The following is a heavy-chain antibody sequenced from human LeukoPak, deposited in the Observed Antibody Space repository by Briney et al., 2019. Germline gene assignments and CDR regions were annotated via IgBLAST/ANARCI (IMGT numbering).Heavy chain of an antibody. CDR1: GFTFSSYG. CDR2: ISYDGSNK. CDR3: AKDREGYCSGGSCYYFDY. J-gene: IGHJ4*02. V-gene: IGHV3-30*18. Sequence: SGGSLRLSCAASGFTFSSYGMHWVRQAPGKGLEWVAVISYDGSNKYYADSVKGRFTISRDNSKNTLYLQMNSLRAEDTAVYYCAKDREGYCSGGSCYYFDYWGQGTLVTVSS. D-gene: IGHD2-15*01.